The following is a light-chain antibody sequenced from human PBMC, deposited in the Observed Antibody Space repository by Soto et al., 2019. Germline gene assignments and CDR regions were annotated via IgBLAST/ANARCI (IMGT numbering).Light chain of an antibody. Sequence: EIVLTQSPGTLSLSPGERATLSCRASQKISSRYLAWYLQKPGQAPRFLIYGASSRPTDIPARFSGSGSGTDFTLTISSLEPEDFALYYCQQRSNWPITFGQGTRLEI. CDR2: GAS. CDR3: QQRSNWPIT. CDR1: QKISSRY. V-gene: IGKV3D-20*02. J-gene: IGKJ5*01.